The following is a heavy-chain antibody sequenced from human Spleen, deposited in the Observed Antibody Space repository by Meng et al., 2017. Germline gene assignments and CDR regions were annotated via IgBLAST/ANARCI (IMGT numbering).Heavy chain of an antibody. V-gene: IGHV1-18*01. CDR1: GYTFTSHG. J-gene: IGHJ4*02. CDR2: ISAYNGNT. Sequence: QVQVVQSGAEVKKPGASVKASCKAAGYTFTSHGISWVRQAPGQGLEWMGWISAYNGNTNYAQKLQGRVTMTTDTSTSTAYMELRSLRSDDTAVYYCARVVDYYDSSGLDDYWGQGTLVTVSS. CDR3: ARVVDYYDSSGLDDY. D-gene: IGHD3-22*01.